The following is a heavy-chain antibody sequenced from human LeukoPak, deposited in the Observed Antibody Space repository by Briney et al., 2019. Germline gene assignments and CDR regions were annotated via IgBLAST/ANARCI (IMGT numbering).Heavy chain of an antibody. J-gene: IGHJ4*02. CDR2: ISGSGDTT. D-gene: IGHD2-21*01. V-gene: IGHV3-23*01. CDR1: GFTFTNCA. Sequence: GGSLRLSCAASGFTFTNCAMIWVRQAPRKGLEWVSTISGSGDTTYYADSVKGRFTISRDNSKNTFYLQMNSLRVEDTAVYYCAKGAAPSGDSMVDYWGQGNLVTVSS. CDR3: AKGAAPSGDSMVDY.